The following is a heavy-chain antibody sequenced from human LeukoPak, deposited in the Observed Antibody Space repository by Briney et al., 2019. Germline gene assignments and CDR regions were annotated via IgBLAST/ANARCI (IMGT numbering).Heavy chain of an antibody. CDR2: IDNYGRTT. J-gene: IGHJ4*02. Sequence: GGSLRLSCAASGYSFSSYWMHWVRQVPGKGLVWVSRIDNYGRTTDYADSVKGRFTISRDNVQNTLYLQMNSLNAEDTAVYYCARDVGGAGSFWGQGTLVTVPS. D-gene: IGHD3-10*01. CDR1: GYSFSSYW. CDR3: ARDVGGAGSF. V-gene: IGHV3-74*01.